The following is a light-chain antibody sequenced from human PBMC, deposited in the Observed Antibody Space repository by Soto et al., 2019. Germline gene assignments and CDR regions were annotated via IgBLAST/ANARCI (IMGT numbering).Light chain of an antibody. CDR2: GAS. Sequence: EIVLTQSPATLSLSPGERATLSCRVSQSVISTYLAWYQQKPGQAPRLLIYGASSRATGIPDRFSGSGSGTDFTLTISRLEPEDFAVYYCQQYGSSPITFGQGTRLEIK. CDR3: QQYGSSPIT. J-gene: IGKJ5*01. CDR1: QSVISTY. V-gene: IGKV3-20*01.